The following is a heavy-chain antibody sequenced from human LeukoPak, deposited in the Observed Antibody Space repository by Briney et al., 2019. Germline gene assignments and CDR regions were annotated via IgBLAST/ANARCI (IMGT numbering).Heavy chain of an antibody. V-gene: IGHV1-58*01. CDR1: GFTFTSSA. CDR2: IVVGSGNT. J-gene: IGHJ4*02. CDR3: AARFPTSQWELHY. D-gene: IGHD1-26*01. Sequence: ASVKVSCKASGFTFTSSAVQWVRQARGQRLEWIGRIVVGSGNTNYAQKFQERVTITRDMSTSTAYMELSSLRSEDTAVYYCAARFPTSQWELHYWGQGTLVTVSS.